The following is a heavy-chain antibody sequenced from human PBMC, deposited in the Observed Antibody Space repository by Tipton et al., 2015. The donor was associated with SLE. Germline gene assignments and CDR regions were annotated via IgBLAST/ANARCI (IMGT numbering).Heavy chain of an antibody. Sequence: LRLSCTVSGGSISSYYWSWIRQPPGKGLEWIGYIYYSGSTNYNPSLKSRVTISVDTSKNQFSLKLSSVTAADTAVYYCARDSGYSGYDSDAFDIWGQGTMVTVSS. CDR2: IYYSGST. CDR1: GGSISSYY. D-gene: IGHD5-12*01. V-gene: IGHV4-59*01. CDR3: ARDSGYSGYDSDAFDI. J-gene: IGHJ3*02.